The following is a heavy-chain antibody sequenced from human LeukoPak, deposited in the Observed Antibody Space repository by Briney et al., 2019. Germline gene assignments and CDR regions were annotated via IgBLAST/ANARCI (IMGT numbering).Heavy chain of an antibody. J-gene: IGHJ4*02. CDR2: INPSGGST. Sequence: ASVKVSCKASGYTFTSYYMHWVRQAPGQGLEWMGIINPSGGSTSYAQKFQGRVTMTRDMSTSTVYMELSSLRSEDTAVYYCARGTVIGGYSYGYYFDYWGQGTLVTVSS. CDR3: ARGTVIGGYSYGYYFDY. V-gene: IGHV1-46*01. D-gene: IGHD5-18*01. CDR1: GYTFTSYY.